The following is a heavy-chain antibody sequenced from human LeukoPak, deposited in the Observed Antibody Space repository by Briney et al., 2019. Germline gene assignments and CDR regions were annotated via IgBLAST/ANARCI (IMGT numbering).Heavy chain of an antibody. V-gene: IGHV1-2*02. CDR2: INPSSGGT. J-gene: IGHJ4*02. D-gene: IGHD4-17*01. CDR1: GYSFTGYY. Sequence: GASVKVSCKASGYSFTGYYMLGVRQAPARELVGMGWINPSSGGTNYAQKFQGRVTMTRDTSISTAYMELSRLRSDDTAVYYCARGPNRDYGDPPDYWGQGTLVTVSS. CDR3: ARGPNRDYGDPPDY.